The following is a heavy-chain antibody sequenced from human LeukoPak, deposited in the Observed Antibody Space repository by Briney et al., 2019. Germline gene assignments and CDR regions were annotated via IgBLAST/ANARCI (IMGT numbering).Heavy chain of an antibody. J-gene: IGHJ4*02. CDR3: ASPTIFGVVIYY. V-gene: IGHV3-7*01. D-gene: IGHD3-3*01. Sequence: GGSLRLSRAASGFTFSSYWMSWVRQAPGKGLEWVANIKQDGSEKYYVDSVKGRFTISRDNAKNSLYLQMNSLRAEDTAVYYCASPTIFGVVIYYWGQGTLVTVSS. CDR1: GFTFSSYW. CDR2: IKQDGSEK.